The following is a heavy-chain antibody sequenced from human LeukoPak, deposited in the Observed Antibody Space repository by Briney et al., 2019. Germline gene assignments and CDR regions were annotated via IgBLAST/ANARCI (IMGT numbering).Heavy chain of an antibody. CDR3: ARVGRIVVVIGAFDI. CDR2: LIPIFGTA. Sequence: SVKVSCKASGGTFSSYAISWVRQAPGQGLEWMGGLIPIFGTANYAQKFQGRVTITADESTSTAYMELSSLRSEDTAVYYCARVGRIVVVIGAFDIWGQGTMVTVSS. CDR1: GGTFSSYA. D-gene: IGHD3-22*01. J-gene: IGHJ3*02. V-gene: IGHV1-69*13.